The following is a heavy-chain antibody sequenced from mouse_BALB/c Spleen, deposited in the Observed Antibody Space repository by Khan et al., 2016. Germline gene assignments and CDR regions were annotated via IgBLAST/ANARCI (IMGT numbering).Heavy chain of an antibody. J-gene: IGHJ4*01. CDR3: ARKGARNSCAMDY. CDR1: GFTFSSFG. V-gene: IGHV5-17*02. Sequence: EVELVESGGGLVQPGGSRKLSCAASGFTFSSFGMHWVRQDPEKGLEWVAYISSGSSTIYYADTVKSRFTISRDNPKNPLFLQMTSLTSEDSAMFYCARKGARNSCAMDYWGQGTSGTVSS. CDR2: ISSGSSTI.